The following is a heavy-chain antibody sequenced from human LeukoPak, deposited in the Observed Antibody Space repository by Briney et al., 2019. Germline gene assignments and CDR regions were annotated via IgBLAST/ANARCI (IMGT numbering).Heavy chain of an antibody. Sequence: AGGSLRLSCAASGFTFSSYSMNWVRQAPGKGLEWVSSISSSSSYIYYADSVKGRFTISRDNAKNSLYLQMNSLRAEDTAVYYCARDPWHCSSTSCPKTGRAFDIWGQGTMVTVSS. CDR3: ARDPWHCSSTSCPKTGRAFDI. CDR2: ISSSSSYI. CDR1: GFTFSSYS. V-gene: IGHV3-21*01. D-gene: IGHD2-2*01. J-gene: IGHJ3*02.